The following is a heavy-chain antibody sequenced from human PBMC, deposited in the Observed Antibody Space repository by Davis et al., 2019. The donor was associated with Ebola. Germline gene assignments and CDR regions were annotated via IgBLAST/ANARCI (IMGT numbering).Heavy chain of an antibody. D-gene: IGHD2-21*01. V-gene: IGHV1-69*05. CDR2: IIPVFGTT. CDR1: AGTFSSYG. Sequence: SAKVSCKASAGTFSSYGISWLRQPPGQGPDWMGGIIPVFGTTNYAQKFHGRVTMTTDTSTSTVYMELSSLRSEDTAVYYCARDDRYSHSWLGWSLWGQGTLVTVSS. CDR3: ARDDRYSHSWLGWSL. J-gene: IGHJ4*02.